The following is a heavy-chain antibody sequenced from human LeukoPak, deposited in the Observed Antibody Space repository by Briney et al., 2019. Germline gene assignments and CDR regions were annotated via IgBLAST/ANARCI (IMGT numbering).Heavy chain of an antibody. J-gene: IGHJ3*02. CDR2: SHNNGES. CDR1: GVSMNNYY. Sequence: SETLTLTCIVSGVSMNNYYWSWIRQTPGKGLEWIAYSHNNGESRYNPSLKSRITISVYTSKSEFTLKLSSVTAADTAIYYCVRQPGSSAAFANWGQGTMVTVS. D-gene: IGHD6-13*01. CDR3: VRQPGSSAAFAN. V-gene: IGHV4-59*08.